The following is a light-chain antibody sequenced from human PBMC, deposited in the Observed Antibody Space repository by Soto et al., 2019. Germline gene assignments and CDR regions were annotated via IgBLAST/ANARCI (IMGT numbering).Light chain of an antibody. CDR2: EVY. V-gene: IGLV2-14*01. Sequence: QSVLTQPASVSGSPGQSITISCTGTSSDIGGFNFVSWYQHHPGSAPQLIIYEVYNRPSGVSNRFSVSKSGNTASLTISGLQAEDEADYYCSSYTPTTWVFGGGTKLTVL. J-gene: IGLJ3*02. CDR3: SSYTPTTWV. CDR1: SSDIGGFNF.